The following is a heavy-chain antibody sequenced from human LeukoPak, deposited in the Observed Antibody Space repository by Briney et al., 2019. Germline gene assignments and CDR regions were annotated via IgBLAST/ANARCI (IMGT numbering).Heavy chain of an antibody. D-gene: IGHD6-13*01. CDR2: ISYDGSNK. CDR3: ARDPTKQQLGIYYDY. V-gene: IGHV3-30*03. Sequence: GGSLRLSCAASGFTFSGYVMSWVRQAPGKGLEWVAVISYDGSNKYYADSVKGRFTISRDNSKNTLYLQMNSLRAEDTAVYYCARDPTKQQLGIYYDYWGQGTLVTVSS. CDR1: GFTFSGYV. J-gene: IGHJ4*02.